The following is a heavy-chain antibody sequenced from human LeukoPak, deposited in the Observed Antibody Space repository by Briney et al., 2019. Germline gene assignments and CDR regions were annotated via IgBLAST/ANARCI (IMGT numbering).Heavy chain of an antibody. D-gene: IGHD1-14*01. Sequence: GGSLRLSCVASGFSIYTYGMNWVRQAPGKGLGWVATISDDGLNTYYSDSVKGRFTISRDDSNNALSLEMTSLRSEDTAIYYCARRALRGQTVRGGHHLGPWGLGTLVAVSS. J-gene: IGHJ5*02. V-gene: IGHV3-30*03. CDR3: ARRALRGQTVRGGHHLGP. CDR1: GFSIYTYG. CDR2: ISDDGLNT.